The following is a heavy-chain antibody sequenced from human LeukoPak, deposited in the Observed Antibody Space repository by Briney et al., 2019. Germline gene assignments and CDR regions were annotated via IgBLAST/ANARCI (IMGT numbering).Heavy chain of an antibody. Sequence: SETLSPTCTVSGGSISSGGYYWSWIRQPPGKGLEWIGEINHSGSTNYNPSLKSRVTISVDTSKNQFSLKLSSVTAADTAVYYCARRPISLVNFGWFDPWGQGTLVTVSS. V-gene: IGHV4-39*07. CDR1: GGSISSGGYY. D-gene: IGHD1-1*01. CDR3: ARRPISLVNFGWFDP. J-gene: IGHJ5*02. CDR2: INHSGST.